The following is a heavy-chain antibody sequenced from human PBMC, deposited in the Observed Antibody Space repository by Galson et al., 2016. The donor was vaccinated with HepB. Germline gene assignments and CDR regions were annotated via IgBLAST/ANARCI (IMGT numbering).Heavy chain of an antibody. V-gene: IGHV4-4*02. Sequence: ETLSLTCAVSGVSISGTNWWSWVRQPPGKGLEWIGEIYHSGSTNYNPSLQSRVTISVDTSKNQFPLNLNSVTAADTALYYCVRNGYYCLDAWGQGTKVTVSS. J-gene: IGHJ6*02. CDR1: GVSISGTNW. CDR2: IYHSGST. CDR3: VRNGYYCLDA.